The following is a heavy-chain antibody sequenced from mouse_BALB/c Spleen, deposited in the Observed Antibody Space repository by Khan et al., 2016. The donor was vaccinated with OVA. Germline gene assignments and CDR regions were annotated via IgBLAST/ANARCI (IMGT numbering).Heavy chain of an antibody. CDR3: ARSVTITTVVATDFDY. CDR1: DYSITSDYA. V-gene: IGHV3-2*02. J-gene: IGHJ2*01. Sequence: EVELVESGPGPVNPSQSLSLTCTVTDYSITSDYAWNWIRQFPGNKLEWMGYISYSGRTSYNPSLKSRISITRDTSKNQVFLQLNSVTTEDTATYFCARSVTITTVVATDFDYWGQGTTLTVSS. CDR2: ISYSGRT. D-gene: IGHD1-1*01.